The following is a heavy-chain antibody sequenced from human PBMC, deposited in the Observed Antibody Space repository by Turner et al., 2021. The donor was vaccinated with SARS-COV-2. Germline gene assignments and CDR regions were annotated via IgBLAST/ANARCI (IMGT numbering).Heavy chain of an antibody. Sequence: QVQLVQSGAEVKKPGSSVKVSCKASGGTFSSYAISWVRQAPGQGLEWMGGIIPILGIANYAQKFQGRVTITADKSTNTAYMELSSLRSEDTAVYYCAKKEVRGVIEDYYYGMDVWGQGTTVTVSS. D-gene: IGHD3-10*01. CDR1: GGTFSSYA. CDR3: AKKEVRGVIEDYYYGMDV. V-gene: IGHV1-69*09. J-gene: IGHJ6*02. CDR2: IIPILGIA.